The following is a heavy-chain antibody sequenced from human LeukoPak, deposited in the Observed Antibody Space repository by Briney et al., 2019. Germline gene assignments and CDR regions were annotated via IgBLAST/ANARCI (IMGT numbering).Heavy chain of an antibody. J-gene: IGHJ4*02. D-gene: IGHD2-15*01. CDR2: ISGSGGST. Sequence: PGGSLRLSCAASAFTFSSYAMSWVRQAPGKGLEWVSAISGSGGSTYYADSVKGRFTISRDNSKNTLYLQMNSLRAEDTAVYYCAKVGYCSGGSCYDYWGQGTLVTVSS. CDR3: AKVGYCSGGSCYDY. CDR1: AFTFSSYA. V-gene: IGHV3-23*01.